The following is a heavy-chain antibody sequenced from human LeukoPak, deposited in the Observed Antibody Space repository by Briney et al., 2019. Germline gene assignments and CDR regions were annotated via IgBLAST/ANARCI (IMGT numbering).Heavy chain of an antibody. CDR1: GGTFSSYA. D-gene: IGHD3-9*01. CDR3: ARRSYYDILTGPPGGGDAFDI. J-gene: IGHJ3*02. CDR2: IIPILGIA. V-gene: IGHV1-69*04. Sequence: SVKVSCKASGGTFSSYAVSWVRQAPGQGLEWMGRIIPILGIANYAQKFQGRVTITADKSTSTAYMELSSLRSEDTAVYYCARRSYYDILTGPPGGGDAFDIWGQGTMVTVSS.